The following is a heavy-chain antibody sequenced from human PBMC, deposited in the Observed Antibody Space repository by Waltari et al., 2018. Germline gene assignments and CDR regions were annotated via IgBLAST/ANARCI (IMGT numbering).Heavy chain of an antibody. CDR2: AHHSGGT. V-gene: IGHV4-4*02. J-gene: IGHJ4*02. D-gene: IGHD6-19*01. CDR3: ARDGDYSSGRFFDS. Sequence: QVQLQQSGPGLVRPSGTLSLSCAVSGVSLSSNNWWGWVRQSPGKGLEWIGEAHHSGGTKYSASPRSRVTISLDQSKNQFSLTLSSVTAADAAVYYCARDGDYSSGRFFDSWGQGTLVNVSS. CDR1: GVSLSSNNW.